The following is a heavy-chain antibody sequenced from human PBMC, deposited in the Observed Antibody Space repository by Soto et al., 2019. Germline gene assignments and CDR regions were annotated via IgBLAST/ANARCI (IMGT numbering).Heavy chain of an antibody. J-gene: IGHJ4*02. D-gene: IGHD3-22*01. CDR3: ARASYYYDSSGYYYFDY. Sequence: GGSLRLSCAASGFTFSSYSMNWVRQAPGKGLEWVSYISSSSSTIYYADSVKGRFTISRDYAKNSLYLQMNSLSDEDTAVYYCARASYYYDSSGYYYFDYWGQGTLVTVSS. V-gene: IGHV3-48*02. CDR2: ISSSSSTI. CDR1: GFTFSSYS.